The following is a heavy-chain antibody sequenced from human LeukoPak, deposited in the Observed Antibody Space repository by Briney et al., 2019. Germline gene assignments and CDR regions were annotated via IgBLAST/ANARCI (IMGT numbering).Heavy chain of an antibody. Sequence: KTGGSLRLSCSASGFTFTDYYMSWIRQAPGKGLEWVSYISPSGTVIYYGDSVKGRFTISRDNAKKSLYLQMNSLRAEDTAVYYCARSGGSGSYYVAYWGQGTLVTVSS. CDR1: GFTFTDYY. D-gene: IGHD3-10*01. CDR3: ARSGGSGSYYVAY. V-gene: IGHV3-11*04. J-gene: IGHJ4*02. CDR2: ISPSGTVI.